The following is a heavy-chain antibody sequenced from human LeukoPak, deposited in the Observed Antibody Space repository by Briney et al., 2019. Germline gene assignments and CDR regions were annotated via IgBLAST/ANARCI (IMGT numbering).Heavy chain of an antibody. D-gene: IGHD5-12*01. CDR3: ARQGYSAYEILDY. CDR1: GGSISSYY. CDR2: IYYSGST. Sequence: SETLSLTCTVSGGSISSYYWSWIRQPPGKGLEWIGYIYYSGSTNYSPSLKSRVTISVETSKNQFSLKLSSVTAADTAVYYCARQGYSAYEILDYWGQGTLVTVSS. V-gene: IGHV4-59*08. J-gene: IGHJ4*02.